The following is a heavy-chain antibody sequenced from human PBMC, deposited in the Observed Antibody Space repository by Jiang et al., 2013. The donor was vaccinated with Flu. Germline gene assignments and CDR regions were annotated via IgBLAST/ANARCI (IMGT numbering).Heavy chain of an antibody. J-gene: IGHJ6*02. CDR2: IDWDDDT. D-gene: IGHD1-26*01. CDR3: ARMGPGAAAYWGVDV. Sequence: KPTQTLTLTCTFSGFSLSTPGMRVSWIRQPPGKSLEWLARIDWDDDTFYSASLRTRLTISKDTFKNQVVLTMTNMDPMDTGTYYCARMGPGAAAYWGVDVWGQGTTVTVSS. V-gene: IGHV2-70*04. CDR1: GFSLSTPGMR.